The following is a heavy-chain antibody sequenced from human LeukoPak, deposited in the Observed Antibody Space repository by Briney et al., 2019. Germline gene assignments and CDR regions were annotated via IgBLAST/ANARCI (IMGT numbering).Heavy chain of an antibody. CDR1: GFTFSNNG. V-gene: IGHV3-23*01. CDR2: ITNSGGST. Sequence: GGSLRLSCAASGFTFSNNGMSWVRQAPGKGLEWVSLITNSGGSTYYADSVKGRFTISRDNSRNTLYLQMNSLRVDDTAVYYCAKDPQGDWGQGTLVTVPS. CDR3: AKDPQGD. J-gene: IGHJ4*02. D-gene: IGHD3-16*01.